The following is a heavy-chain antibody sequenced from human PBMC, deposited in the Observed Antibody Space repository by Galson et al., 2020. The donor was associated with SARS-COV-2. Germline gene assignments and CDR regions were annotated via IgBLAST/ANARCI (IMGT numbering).Heavy chain of an antibody. Sequence: GESLKISCAASGFTLSNYGMSWVRQAPGKGLEWVSGISGSDLATYYADSVKGRFTISRDNSKSTLYLQINSLRVEDTATYFCARRDTISWFGAFDVWGQGTKVTASS. CDR2: ISGSDLAT. CDR3: ARRDTISWFGAFDV. V-gene: IGHV3-23*01. CDR1: GFTLSNYG. D-gene: IGHD6-13*01. J-gene: IGHJ3*01.